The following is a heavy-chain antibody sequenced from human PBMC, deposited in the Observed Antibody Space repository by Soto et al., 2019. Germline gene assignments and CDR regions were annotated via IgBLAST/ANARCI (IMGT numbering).Heavy chain of an antibody. V-gene: IGHV1-18*01. CDR2: ISAYDGKT. D-gene: IGHD3-3*01. CDR3: ARDPHEFWTSYWFDP. Sequence: ASVKVSCKTSGYTLNTYGINWVRQAPGQGLELRGWISAYDGKTTYAEKFQGRVTMTTDTYTSTAYMELRSLRSDDTAIYYCARDPHEFWTSYWFDPWGQGTPVTVSS. J-gene: IGHJ5*02. CDR1: GYTLNTYG.